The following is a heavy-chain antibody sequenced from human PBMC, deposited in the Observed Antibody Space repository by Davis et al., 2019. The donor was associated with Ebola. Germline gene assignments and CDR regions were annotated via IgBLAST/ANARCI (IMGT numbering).Heavy chain of an antibody. CDR2: ISSSSSYI. CDR3: ARAEQLVIGWRGVHPFDY. V-gene: IGHV3-21*01. J-gene: IGHJ4*02. CDR1: GFTFRTYS. Sequence: PGGSLRLSCAPSGFTFRTYSTNWVCHAPGTGLDRVSSISSSSSYIYYADSVTGRFTISRDNAKNSLYLQMNSLRAEDTAVYYCARAEQLVIGWRGVHPFDYWGQGTLVTVSS. D-gene: IGHD6-13*01.